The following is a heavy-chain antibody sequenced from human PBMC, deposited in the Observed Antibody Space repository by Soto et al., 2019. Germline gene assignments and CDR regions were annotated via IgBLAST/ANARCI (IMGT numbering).Heavy chain of an antibody. Sequence: SETLSLTCTVSGGSIGGYYWSWIVQPPGKGLEWIAYIYYSGSSNSNPSLKSRVTISVDTSKNQFSLKLSSVTAADTAVYYCASHSNDYRKSPDYWRHATLVTAPQ. J-gene: IGHJ4*01. CDR1: GGSIGGYY. V-gene: IGHV4-59*08. D-gene: IGHD4-4*01. CDR3: ASHSNDYRKSPDY. CDR2: IYYSGSS.